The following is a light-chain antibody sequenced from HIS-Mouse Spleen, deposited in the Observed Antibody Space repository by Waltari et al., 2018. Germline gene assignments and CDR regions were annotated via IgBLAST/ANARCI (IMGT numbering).Light chain of an antibody. CDR2: EGS. Sequence: QSALTQPASVSGSPGQSITISCPGTSSCAGSDNLVSWYQQPPGKAPKLMIYEGSKRPSGVSNRFSGSKSGNTASLTISGLQAEDEADYYCCSYAGSSTVVFGGGTKLTVL. CDR3: CSYAGSSTVV. J-gene: IGLJ2*01. CDR1: SSCAGSDNL. V-gene: IGLV2-23*01.